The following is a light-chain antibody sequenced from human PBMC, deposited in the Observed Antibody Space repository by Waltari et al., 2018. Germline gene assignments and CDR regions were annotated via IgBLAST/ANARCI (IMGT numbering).Light chain of an antibody. CDR1: SRDVGGYNY. Sequence: QSALTQPASVSGSPGQSITISCSGSSRDVGGYNYVSWYQQHPDKVPKLLIYDVTYRPSGVLNVFVGSNLGTTASLTISGLQAEGEADYYCSSFTTSSTYVFGTGSRVTVL. CDR2: DVT. V-gene: IGLV2-14*03. J-gene: IGLJ1*01. CDR3: SSFTTSSTYV.